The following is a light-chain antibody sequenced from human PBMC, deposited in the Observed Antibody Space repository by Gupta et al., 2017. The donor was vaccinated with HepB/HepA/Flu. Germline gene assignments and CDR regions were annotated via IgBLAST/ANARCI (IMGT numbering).Light chain of an antibody. CDR3: QAWDSSWV. CDR2: QDN. CDR1: KLGDKY. Sequence: SYELTQPTSVSGSPGQAASITCSGDKLGDKYACWYQQKPGQSPVLVIYQDNKRPSGIPERFSGSNSGNTATLTISGTEARDEADYDCQAWDSSWVFGGGTKLTVL. V-gene: IGLV3-1*01. J-gene: IGLJ3*02.